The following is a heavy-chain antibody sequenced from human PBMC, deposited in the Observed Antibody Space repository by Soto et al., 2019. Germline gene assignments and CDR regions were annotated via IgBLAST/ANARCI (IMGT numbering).Heavy chain of an antibody. V-gene: IGHV3-15*01. CDR3: TTGLSNGYYNFDY. D-gene: IGHD3-22*01. J-gene: IGHJ4*02. CDR1: GSTFRGYS. CDR2: IKGEADGGTT. Sequence: GGSSSLSCAASGSTFRGYSISWVRRDPGKGLEWVGRIKGEADGGTTDYAAPVKGRITISRDHSKDTLYLQMNSLKTEDTAVYYCTTGLSNGYYNFDYWGQGTQVTVS.